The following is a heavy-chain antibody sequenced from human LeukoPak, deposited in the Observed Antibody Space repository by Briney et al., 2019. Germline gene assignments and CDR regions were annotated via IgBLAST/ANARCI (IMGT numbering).Heavy chain of an antibody. CDR1: GFTFSSYW. Sequence: PGGSLRLSCAASGFTFSSYWMSWVRQAPGKGLGWVANIKQDGSEKYYVDSVKGRFTISRDNAKNSLYLQMNSLRAEDTAVYYCASPYYDFWSGPDAFDIWGQGTMVTVSS. CDR2: IKQDGSEK. V-gene: IGHV3-7*01. CDR3: ASPYYDFWSGPDAFDI. J-gene: IGHJ3*02. D-gene: IGHD3-3*01.